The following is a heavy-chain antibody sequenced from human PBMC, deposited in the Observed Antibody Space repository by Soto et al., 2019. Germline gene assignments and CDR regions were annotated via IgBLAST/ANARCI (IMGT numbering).Heavy chain of an antibody. Sequence: AASVKVSCKASGGTFSSYTISWVRQAPGQGLEWMGRIIPILGIANYAQKFQGRVTITADKSTSTAYMELSSLRSEDTAVYYCARAPYYYDSSGYYAAFDYWGQGTLVTVSS. CDR3: ARAPYYYDSSGYYAAFDY. CDR2: IIPILGIA. D-gene: IGHD3-22*01. V-gene: IGHV1-69*02. J-gene: IGHJ4*02. CDR1: GGTFSSYT.